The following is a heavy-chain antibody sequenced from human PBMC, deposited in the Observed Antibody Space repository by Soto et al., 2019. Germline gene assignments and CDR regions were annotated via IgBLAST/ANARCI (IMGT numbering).Heavy chain of an antibody. Sequence: SETLSLTCTVSGGSIRNYDGSWIRQPPGKGLEWIGDIHYSGSTNYNPSLKSRVTISVDTSKNQFSLRLSPVTAADTAVYYCARNYNKDYSYSYYMDVWGKGPTVTV. J-gene: IGHJ6*03. CDR1: GGSIRNYD. D-gene: IGHD1-1*01. CDR3: ARNYNKDYSYSYYMDV. CDR2: IHYSGST. V-gene: IGHV4-59*08.